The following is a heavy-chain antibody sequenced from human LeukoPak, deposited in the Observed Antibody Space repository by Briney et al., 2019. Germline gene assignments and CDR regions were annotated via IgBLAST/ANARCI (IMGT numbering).Heavy chain of an antibody. CDR2: IKQDGSKK. CDR3: ARRYFDL. V-gene: IGHV3-7*03. CDR1: GFPFSSYW. Sequence: PGGSLRLSCVASGFPFSSYWMTWVRQAPGKGLEWVANIKQDGSKKSYVDSVKGRFTISRDNAKNSLYLQMNSLRAEDTAVYYCARRYFDLWGRGTLVTVSS. J-gene: IGHJ2*01.